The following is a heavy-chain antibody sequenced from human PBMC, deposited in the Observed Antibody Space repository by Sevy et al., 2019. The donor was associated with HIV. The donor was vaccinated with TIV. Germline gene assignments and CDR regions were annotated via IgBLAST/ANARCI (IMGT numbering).Heavy chain of an antibody. CDR2: ISYDGNNR. Sequence: GGSLRLSCAASGFTFSSYGVNWVRQAPGKELEWVAVISYDGNNRYYADSVKGRFTISRDNSKNTLYLQMNSLRADDTAVYYCARGLAALPGYYYGMDVWGLGTTVTVSS. J-gene: IGHJ6*02. V-gene: IGHV3-30-3*01. CDR3: ARGLAALPGYYYGMDV. CDR1: GFTFSSYG. D-gene: IGHD6-6*01.